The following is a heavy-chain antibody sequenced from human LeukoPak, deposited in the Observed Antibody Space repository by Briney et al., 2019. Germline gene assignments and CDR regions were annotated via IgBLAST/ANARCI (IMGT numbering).Heavy chain of an antibody. Sequence: LGESLKISCKGSGYSFTSYWIGWVRQMPGKGLEWMGIIYPGDSDTRYSPSFQGQVTISADKSISTAYLQWSSLKASDTAMYYCARQKVVPAAIGYYFDYWGQGTLVTVSS. CDR2: IYPGDSDT. CDR1: GYSFTSYW. CDR3: ARQKVVPAAIGYYFDY. V-gene: IGHV5-51*01. J-gene: IGHJ4*02. D-gene: IGHD2-2*02.